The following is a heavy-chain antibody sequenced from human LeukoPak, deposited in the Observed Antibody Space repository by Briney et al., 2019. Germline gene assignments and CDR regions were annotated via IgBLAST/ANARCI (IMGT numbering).Heavy chain of an antibody. CDR3: AKEISTYGDFDS. CDR1: GFTFSSYG. J-gene: IGHJ4*02. D-gene: IGHD4-17*01. Sequence: GGSLRLSCAASGFTFSSYGMHWVRQAPGKGLEWVAVISYDGSNKYYADSVKGRFTISRDNSKNTLYLQMNSLRAEDTAVYYCAKEISTYGDFDSWGQGNLVTVSS. V-gene: IGHV3-30*18. CDR2: ISYDGSNK.